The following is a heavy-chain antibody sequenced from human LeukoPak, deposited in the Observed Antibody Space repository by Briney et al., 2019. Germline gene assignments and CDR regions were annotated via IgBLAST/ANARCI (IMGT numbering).Heavy chain of an antibody. D-gene: IGHD4-17*01. CDR1: GYTFTSYG. CDR3: ARDIPPRYGDYETYFDY. CDR2: IIPILGIA. Sequence: ASVKVSCKASGYTFTSYGISWVRQAPGQGLEWMGRIIPILGIANYAQKFQGRVTITADKSTSTAYMELSSLRSEDTAVYYCARDIPPRYGDYETYFDYWGQGTLVTVSS. J-gene: IGHJ4*02. V-gene: IGHV1-69*04.